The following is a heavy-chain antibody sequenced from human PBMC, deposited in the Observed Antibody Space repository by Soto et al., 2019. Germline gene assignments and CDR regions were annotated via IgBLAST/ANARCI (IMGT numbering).Heavy chain of an antibody. CDR2: VNPILSMS. Sequence: SVKVSCKASGDTFSFYSINWVRQAPGLGLEWMGRVNPILSMSNYAQRFQGRVTMTADKSTSTACMELSGLRSEDTAMYYCATSYGSGYRAFDYWGQ. CDR3: ATSYGSGYRAFDY. V-gene: IGHV1-69*02. J-gene: IGHJ4*01. D-gene: IGHD3-10*01. CDR1: GDTFSFYS.